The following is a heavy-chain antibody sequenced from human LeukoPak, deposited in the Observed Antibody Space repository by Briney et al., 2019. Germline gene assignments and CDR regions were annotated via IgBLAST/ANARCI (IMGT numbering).Heavy chain of an antibody. CDR2: IIPILGIA. J-gene: IGHJ4*02. Sequence: ASVKVSCKASGGTFSSYAISWVRQAPGQGLEWMGRIIPILGIANYAQKFQGRVTITADKSTSTAYMELSSLRSEDTGVYYCARVLRYFDWTHGYWGQGTLVTVSS. V-gene: IGHV1-69*04. CDR1: GGTFSSYA. D-gene: IGHD3-9*01. CDR3: ARVLRYFDWTHGY.